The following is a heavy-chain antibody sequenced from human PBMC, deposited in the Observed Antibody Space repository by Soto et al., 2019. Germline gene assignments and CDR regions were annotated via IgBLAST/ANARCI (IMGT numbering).Heavy chain of an antibody. V-gene: IGHV1-46*03. CDR2: INPSGGST. Sequence: GASVKVSCKASGYTFTSYYMHWVRQAPGQGLEWMGIINPSGGSTSYAQKFQGRVTMTRDTSTSTVYMELSSLRSEDTAVYYCARVALEDSSGYYSSFDYWGQGTLVTVS. D-gene: IGHD3-22*01. CDR3: ARVALEDSSGYYSSFDY. CDR1: GYTFTSYY. J-gene: IGHJ4*02.